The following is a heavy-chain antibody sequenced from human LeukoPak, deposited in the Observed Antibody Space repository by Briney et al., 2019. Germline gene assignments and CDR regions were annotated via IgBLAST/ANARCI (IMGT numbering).Heavy chain of an antibody. J-gene: IGHJ4*02. CDR2: ISSDGSNK. CDR1: GFTFSSYT. Sequence: GRSLRLSCAASGFTFSSYTMHWVRQAPGKGLEWVAVISSDGSNKYYADSVKGRFTISRDNARNTLYLQMNSLRAEGTAVYYCARPDSSSWSVGVDCWGQGTLVTVSS. CDR3: ARPDSSSWSVGVDC. D-gene: IGHD6-13*01. V-gene: IGHV3-30*01.